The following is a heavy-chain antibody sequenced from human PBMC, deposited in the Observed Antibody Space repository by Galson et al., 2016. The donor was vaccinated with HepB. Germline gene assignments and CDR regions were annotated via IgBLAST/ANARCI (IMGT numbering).Heavy chain of an antibody. CDR3: ARVGSSVPAAMEPFDY. CDR2: IWYDGSNK. CDR1: GFTFRSYA. J-gene: IGHJ4*02. D-gene: IGHD2-2*01. V-gene: IGHV3-33*01. Sequence: CAASGFTFRSYAMHWVRQAPGKGLEWVAVIWYDGSNKYYVESVKGRFTVSRDNSKNTLYLQLNSLRAEDTAVYYCARVGSSVPAAMEPFDYWGQGTLVTVSS.